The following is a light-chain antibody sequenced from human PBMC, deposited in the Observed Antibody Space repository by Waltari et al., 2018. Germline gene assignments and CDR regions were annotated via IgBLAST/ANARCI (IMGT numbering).Light chain of an antibody. CDR1: QTISSN. V-gene: IGKV3D-15*01. CDR3: QQYNNWPPLFT. Sequence: EIVMTQSPATLSVSPGDRATLSCRASQTISSNLAWYQQRPGQAPRLLIYGASNRATGITARFSGTGSGTEFTLTISSLQSEDFAVYCCQQYNNWPPLFTVGPGTKVDMK. CDR2: GAS. J-gene: IGKJ3*01.